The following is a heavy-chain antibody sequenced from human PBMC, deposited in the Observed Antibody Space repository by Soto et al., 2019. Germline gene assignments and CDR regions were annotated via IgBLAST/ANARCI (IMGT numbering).Heavy chain of an antibody. CDR3: AKDLHYYSSGPSRFDY. V-gene: IGHV3-30*18. CDR2: ISYDGSNK. J-gene: IGHJ4*02. Sequence: PGGSLRLSCAASGFTFSSYGMHWVRQAPGKGLEWVAVISYDGSNKYYADSVKGRFTISRDNSKNTLYLQMNSLRAEDTAVYYCAKDLHYYSSGPSRFDYWGQGTLVTVSS. D-gene: IGHD3-22*01. CDR1: GFTFSSYG.